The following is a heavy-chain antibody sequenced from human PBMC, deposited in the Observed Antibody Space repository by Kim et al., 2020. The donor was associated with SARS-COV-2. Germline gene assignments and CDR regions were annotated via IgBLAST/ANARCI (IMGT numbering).Heavy chain of an antibody. D-gene: IGHD2-2*01. CDR2: ISSNGGST. Sequence: GGSLRLSCSASGFTFSSYAMHWVRQAPGKGLEYVSAISSNGGSTYYADSVTGRFTISRDNSKNTLYLQMSSLRAEDTAVYYCVKDHPFVVVPITRSWGQGPLVTVSS. J-gene: IGHJ5*02. CDR1: GFTFSSYA. CDR3: VKDHPFVVVPITRS. V-gene: IGHV3-64D*06.